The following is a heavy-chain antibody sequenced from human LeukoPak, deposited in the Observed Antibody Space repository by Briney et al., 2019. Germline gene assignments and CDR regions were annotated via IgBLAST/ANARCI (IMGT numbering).Heavy chain of an antibody. CDR2: VSYDGSNK. J-gene: IGHJ4*02. D-gene: IGHD3-22*01. CDR1: GFTFSSFF. CDR3: ARGYYYDSSAYYVADY. V-gene: IGHV3-30-3*01. Sequence: GGALRLSCAASGFTFSSFFMHWVRQAPGKGLEWVVVVSYDGSNKYYADYVKGRFTISRDNSKNTLYLQMNSLRAEDTAVYYCARGYYYDSSAYYVADYWGQGTLVTVSS.